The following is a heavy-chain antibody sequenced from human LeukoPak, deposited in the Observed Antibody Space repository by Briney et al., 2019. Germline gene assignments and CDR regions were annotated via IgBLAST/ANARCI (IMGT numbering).Heavy chain of an antibody. CDR2: ISAYNGNT. CDR1: GYTFTSYG. J-gene: IGHJ4*02. V-gene: IGHV1-18*01. Sequence: ASVKVSCKASGYTFTSYGISWVRQAPGQGLEWMGWISAYNGNTNYAQKLQGRVTMTTDTSTSTAYMELRSLRSDDRAVYYCASSSSGWSGYYFDYWGQGTLVTVSS. D-gene: IGHD6-19*01. CDR3: ASSSSGWSGYYFDY.